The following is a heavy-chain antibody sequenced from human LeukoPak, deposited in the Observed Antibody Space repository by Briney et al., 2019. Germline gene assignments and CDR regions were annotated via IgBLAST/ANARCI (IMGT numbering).Heavy chain of an antibody. V-gene: IGHV3-33*06. CDR3: AKLGDYYDSSGYYPYYFDY. D-gene: IGHD3-22*01. J-gene: IGHJ4*02. Sequence: GGSLRLSCAASGSTFSSYGMHWVRQAPGKGLEWVAVIWYDGSNKYYADSVKGRFTIPRDNSKNTRYLQMNSLRAEDTAVYYCAKLGDYYDSSGYYPYYFDYWGQGTLVTVSS. CDR1: GSTFSSYG. CDR2: IWYDGSNK.